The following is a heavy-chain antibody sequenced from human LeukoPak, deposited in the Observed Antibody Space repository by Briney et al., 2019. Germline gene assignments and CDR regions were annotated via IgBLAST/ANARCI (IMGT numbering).Heavy chain of an antibody. CDR1: GFTFSDYW. CDR3: ARDVGATTIAAWFDP. D-gene: IGHD1-26*01. V-gene: IGHV3-74*03. J-gene: IGHJ5*02. Sequence: PGGSLRLSCAASGFTFSDYWMYWVRQVPGKGLVFVSRISSDGSSTTYADSVKGRFTISRDNAKNTLYLQMNSLRAEDTAVYYCARDVGATTIAAWFDPWGQGTLVTVSS. CDR2: ISSDGSST.